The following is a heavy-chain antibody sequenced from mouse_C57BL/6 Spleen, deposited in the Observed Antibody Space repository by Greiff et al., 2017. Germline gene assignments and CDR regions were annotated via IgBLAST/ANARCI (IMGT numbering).Heavy chain of an antibody. D-gene: IGHD2-4*01. CDR2: INPSNGGT. CDR1: GYTFTSYW. Sequence: QVQLQQPGTELVKPGASVKLSCKASGYTFTSYWMHWVKQRPGQGLEWIGNINPSNGGTNYNEKFKSKATLTVDKSSSTAYMQLSSLTSEDSAVYYCARLRPYDYLYYAMDYWGQGTSVTVSS. J-gene: IGHJ4*01. CDR3: ARLRPYDYLYYAMDY. V-gene: IGHV1-53*01.